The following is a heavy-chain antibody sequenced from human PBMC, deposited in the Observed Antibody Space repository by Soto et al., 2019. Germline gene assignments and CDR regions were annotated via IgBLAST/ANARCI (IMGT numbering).Heavy chain of an antibody. CDR3: VRDRALDSSGHWFDT. CDR2: IYHIGRP. CDR1: GRSVTSGGDY. Sequence: QVQLQESGPRLVKPSQTLSLTCTVSGRSVTSGGDYWTWIRQHPGRGLEWIGYIYHIGRPSYNPSLESRVTISLDTSKNQFSLNLTAVTAADTAIYYCVRDRALDSSGHWFDTWGQGILVTVSS. D-gene: IGHD6-19*01. V-gene: IGHV4-31*03. J-gene: IGHJ5*02.